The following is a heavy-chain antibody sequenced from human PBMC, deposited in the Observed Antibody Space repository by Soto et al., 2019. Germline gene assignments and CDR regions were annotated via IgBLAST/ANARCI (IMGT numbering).Heavy chain of an antibody. Sequence: EVQLVESGGGLVQPGGSLRLSCVASGITFSSYWMHWVRQAPGKGLVWVSRINSDGSSTTYADSVKGRFTISRDNAKNTLYLQMNSLRAEDTAEYYCARAPIGPNDYWGQGTLVTVSS. CDR3: ARAPIGPNDY. CDR2: INSDGSST. D-gene: IGHD2-15*01. J-gene: IGHJ4*02. CDR1: GITFSSYW. V-gene: IGHV3-74*01.